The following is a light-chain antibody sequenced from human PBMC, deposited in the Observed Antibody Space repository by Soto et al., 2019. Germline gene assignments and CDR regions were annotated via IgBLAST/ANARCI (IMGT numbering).Light chain of an antibody. J-gene: IGKJ4*01. V-gene: IGKV3-11*01. CDR1: QSFSSY. CDR2: DAS. CDR3: QQRSNWPST. Sequence: EIVLTQSPATLSFSPGDRATLSCRPRQSFSSYLAWYQQKPGQAPRLLIYDASNRATGIPARFSGSGSGTDFTLTITRLEPEDFAVYYCQQRSNWPSTFGGGTKVEIK.